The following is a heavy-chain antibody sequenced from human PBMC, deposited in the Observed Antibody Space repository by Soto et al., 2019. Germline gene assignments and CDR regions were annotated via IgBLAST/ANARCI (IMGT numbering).Heavy chain of an antibody. CDR1: GFTFSTYA. J-gene: IGHJ4*02. Sequence: EVQLLESGGGLVQPGGSLRLSCAASGFTFSTYAMNWVRQAPGKGLEWVSAISAGGGKTYNADSVKGRFTITIDNSKNPLSLQMNSLRAEDTAIYYCAVGDYVWGRLDYWGQGTLVTVSS. V-gene: IGHV3-23*01. CDR3: AVGDYVWGRLDY. CDR2: ISAGGGKT. D-gene: IGHD3-16*01.